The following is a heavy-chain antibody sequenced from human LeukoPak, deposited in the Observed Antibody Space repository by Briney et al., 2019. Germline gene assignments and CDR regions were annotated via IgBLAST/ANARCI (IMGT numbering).Heavy chain of an antibody. Sequence: PSETLSLTCAVYGGSFSGYYWSWIRQPPGKGLEWIGEINHSGSTNYNPSLKSRVTISVDTSKNKFSLKLSSVTAADTAVYYCARVRSSGYYLNYFDYWGQGTLVTVSS. CDR2: INHSGST. CDR3: ARVRSSGYYLNYFDY. J-gene: IGHJ4*02. V-gene: IGHV4-34*01. D-gene: IGHD3-22*01. CDR1: GGSFSGYY.